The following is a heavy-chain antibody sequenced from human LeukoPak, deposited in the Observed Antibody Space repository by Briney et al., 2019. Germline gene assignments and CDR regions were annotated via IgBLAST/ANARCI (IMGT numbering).Heavy chain of an antibody. CDR2: INPNSGGT. CDR3: ARDQSKTVVPAAN. D-gene: IGHD2-2*01. V-gene: IGHV1-2*02. J-gene: IGHJ4*02. CDR1: GYTFTGYY. Sequence: ASVKVSCKASGYTFTGYYMHWVRQAPGQGLEWMGWINPNSGGTNYAQKFQGRVTMTTDTSISTAYMELSRLRSDDTAVYYCARDQSKTVVPAANWGQGTLVTVSS.